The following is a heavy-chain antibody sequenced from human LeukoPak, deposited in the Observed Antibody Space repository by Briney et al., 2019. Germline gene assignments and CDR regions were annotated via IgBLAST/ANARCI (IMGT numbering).Heavy chain of an antibody. CDR3: ARYYCGSTDCPGIDY. Sequence: SETLSLTCTVSGGSISSGVYYWTWVRQPPGEGLEWNGYISYSGTTYSNPSLKTRLTISTDTSKSQFSLMLTSVTAADTAVYYCARYYCGSTDCPGIDYWGQGTLVTVSS. J-gene: IGHJ4*02. V-gene: IGHV4-30-4*01. CDR1: GGSISSGVYY. D-gene: IGHD2-2*01. CDR2: ISYSGTT.